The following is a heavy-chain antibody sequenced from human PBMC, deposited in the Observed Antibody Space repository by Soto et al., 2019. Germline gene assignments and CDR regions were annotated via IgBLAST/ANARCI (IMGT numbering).Heavy chain of an antibody. CDR3: ARQGDYDSALDY. Sequence: QVQLQESGPGLVKPSETLSLTCTVSGGSINPYYWSWIRQPPGKGLEWIGYVHYSGGTSYSPSLNRRVTILVDTSENQFSLRLTSVTAADTAIYYCARQGDYDSALDYWGQGSLVTVSS. CDR2: VHYSGGT. V-gene: IGHV4-59*08. D-gene: IGHD5-12*01. J-gene: IGHJ4*02. CDR1: GGSINPYY.